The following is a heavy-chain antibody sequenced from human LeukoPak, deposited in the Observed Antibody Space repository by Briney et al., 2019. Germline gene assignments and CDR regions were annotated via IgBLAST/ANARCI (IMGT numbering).Heavy chain of an antibody. CDR2: VNYSGNT. V-gene: IGHV4-34*01. J-gene: IGHJ4*02. Sequence: SETLSLTCAVYGGSFSGHYWSWIRQPPGKGLEWIGEVNYSGNTNYNPSLKSRVTISVDTSKNQFSLKLSSVIAADTAVYYCARRSPLVAVNTSHYYDYWGQGALVTVSS. D-gene: IGHD2-21*01. CDR3: ARRSPLVAVNTSHYYDY. CDR1: GGSFSGHY.